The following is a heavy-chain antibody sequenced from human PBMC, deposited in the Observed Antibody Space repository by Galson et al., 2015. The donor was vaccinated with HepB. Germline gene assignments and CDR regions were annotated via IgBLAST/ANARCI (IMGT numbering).Heavy chain of an antibody. CDR2: INSDGSST. D-gene: IGHD2-2*01. V-gene: IGHV3-74*01. J-gene: IGHJ6*03. CDR1: GFTFSSYW. Sequence: SLRLSCAASGFTFSSYWMHWVRQAPGKGLVWVSRINSDGSSTSYADSVKGRFTISRDNAKNTLYLQMNSLRAEDTAVYYCARVSYCSSTSCRWGWNYYYYYMDVWGKGTTVTVSS. CDR3: ARVSYCSSTSCRWGWNYYYYYMDV.